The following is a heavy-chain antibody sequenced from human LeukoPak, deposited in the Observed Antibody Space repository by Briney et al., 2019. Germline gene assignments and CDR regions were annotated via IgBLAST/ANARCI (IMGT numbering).Heavy chain of an antibody. CDR2: IYHSGST. V-gene: IGHV4-59*01. Sequence: SETLSLTCTVSGGSIWTYYWSWLRQSPGEGLEWIGYIYHSGSTKYNPSLKSRVTISVDTSKNQFSLKLSSVTAADTAVYYCVRDGYSVYDGLWGQGTLVTVSS. CDR1: GGSIWTYY. CDR3: VRDGYSVYDGL. D-gene: IGHD5/OR15-5a*01. J-gene: IGHJ4*02.